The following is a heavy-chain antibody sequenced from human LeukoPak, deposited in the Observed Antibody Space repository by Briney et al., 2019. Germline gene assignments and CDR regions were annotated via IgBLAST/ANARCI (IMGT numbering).Heavy chain of an antibody. V-gene: IGHV3-23*01. CDR3: AKDDGVYCSSTSCWDDAFDA. CDR2: ISGSGGST. CDR1: GFTFSSYA. D-gene: IGHD2-2*01. Sequence: GGSLRLSCAASGFTFSSYAMSWVRQAPGKGLEWVSAISGSGGSTYYADSVKGRFTISRDNSKNTLYLQMNSLRAEDTAVYYCAKDDGVYCSSTSCWDDAFDAWGRGTMVTVSS. J-gene: IGHJ3*01.